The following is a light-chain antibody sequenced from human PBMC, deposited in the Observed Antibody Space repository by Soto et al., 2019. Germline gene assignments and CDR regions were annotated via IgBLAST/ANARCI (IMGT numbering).Light chain of an antibody. J-gene: IGKJ4*01. Sequence: EIVLTQSPATLSLSPVERANLSCRASQSVSTYLAWYQQKPGQAPRLLIYDASNRATGIPARFSGSGSGTDFTLTISSLEPEDFAVYYCKQRRNWLTFGGGNKVDIK. CDR1: QSVSTY. V-gene: IGKV3-11*01. CDR3: KQRRNWLT. CDR2: DAS.